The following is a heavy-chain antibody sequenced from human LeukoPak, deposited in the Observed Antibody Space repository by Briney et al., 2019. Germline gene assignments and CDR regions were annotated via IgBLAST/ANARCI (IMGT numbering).Heavy chain of an antibody. CDR2: ITSSSSYI. CDR3: ARDDNSGHVSL. V-gene: IGHV3-21*01. J-gene: IGHJ4*02. D-gene: IGHD3-22*01. CDR1: GFTFSNYS. Sequence: PGGSLRLSCAASGFTFSNYSMNWVPQAPGKGLEWVSYITSSSSYIYYADSVKGRFTISRDNAKNSLYLQMNSLRAEDTAVYYCARDDNSGHVSLWGQGTLVIVSS.